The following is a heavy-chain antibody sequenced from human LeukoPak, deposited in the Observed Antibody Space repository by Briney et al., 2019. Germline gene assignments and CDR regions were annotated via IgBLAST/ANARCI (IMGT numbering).Heavy chain of an antibody. CDR1: GYTFTSYG. Sequence: ASVKVSCKASGYTFTSYGISWVRQATGQGLEWMGWMNPNSGNTGYAQKFQGRVTMTRNTSISTAYMELSSLRSEDTAAYYCARGRITIFGVVIIRYYFDYWGQGTLVTVSS. J-gene: IGHJ4*02. CDR2: MNPNSGNT. V-gene: IGHV1-8*02. D-gene: IGHD3-3*01. CDR3: ARGRITIFGVVIIRYYFDY.